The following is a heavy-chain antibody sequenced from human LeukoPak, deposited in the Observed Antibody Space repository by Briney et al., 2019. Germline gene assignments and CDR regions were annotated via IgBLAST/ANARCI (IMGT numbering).Heavy chain of an antibody. Sequence: SETLSLTCTVSGGSISSGDSYWSWIRLHPGKGLEWIGYIYYSGGTRYNPSLKSRVTISVDTSKNQFSLKLTSVTAADTAVYYCARVSSGYYDSSGHHEDAFDIWGQGTMVTVSS. D-gene: IGHD3-22*01. CDR1: GGSISSGDSY. V-gene: IGHV4-31*03. CDR3: ARVSSGYYDSSGHHEDAFDI. CDR2: IYYSGGT. J-gene: IGHJ3*02.